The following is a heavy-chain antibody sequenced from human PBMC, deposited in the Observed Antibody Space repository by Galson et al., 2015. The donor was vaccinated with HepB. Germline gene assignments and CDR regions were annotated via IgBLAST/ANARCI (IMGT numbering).Heavy chain of an antibody. D-gene: IGHD2-15*01. CDR3: ARDRGGHFADY. V-gene: IGHV3-48*01. J-gene: IGHJ4*01. CDR1: GFTFSNYG. Sequence: SLRLSCAPSGFTFSNYGMKWVRQAPGKGLEWIAYIGIGGRTTYYADSVKGRFTISRDDAKNSLFLQMNALRVEDTAVFYCARDRGGHFADYW. CDR2: IGIGGRTT.